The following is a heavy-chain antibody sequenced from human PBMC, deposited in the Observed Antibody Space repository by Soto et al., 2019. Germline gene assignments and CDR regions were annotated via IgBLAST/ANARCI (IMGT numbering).Heavy chain of an antibody. J-gene: IGHJ6*02. Sequence: SETLSLTCTVSGGSISFDHYHWTWIRQPPGKGLEWIGYVHYSGSVLYNPSLQSRVSISVDTSKHQFSLKLSSVTAADTAVYFCAREDDGGDRDYYGLDVWGQGTTVTVSS. CDR1: GGSISFDHYH. CDR3: AREDDGGDRDYYGLDV. CDR2: VHYSGSV. V-gene: IGHV4-30-4*01. D-gene: IGHD2-21*02.